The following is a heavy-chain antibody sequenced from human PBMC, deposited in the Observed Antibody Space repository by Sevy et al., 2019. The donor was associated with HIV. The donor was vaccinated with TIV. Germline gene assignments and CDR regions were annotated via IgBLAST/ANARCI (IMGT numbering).Heavy chain of an antibody. Sequence: GGSLRLSCAASGFTFSSYGMHWVRQAPGKGLEWVAFIRYDGSNKYYANSVKGRFTISRDNSKNTLYLQMNSLRAEDTAVYYCAKGLDIVVVPAALYSSSSDLDYWGQGTLVTVSS. CDR3: AKGLDIVVVPAALYSSSSDLDY. CDR2: IRYDGSNK. CDR1: GFTFSSYG. V-gene: IGHV3-30*02. D-gene: IGHD2-2*01. J-gene: IGHJ4*02.